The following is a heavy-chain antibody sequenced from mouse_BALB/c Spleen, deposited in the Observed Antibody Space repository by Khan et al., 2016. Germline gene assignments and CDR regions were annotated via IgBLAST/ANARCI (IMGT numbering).Heavy chain of an antibody. Sequence: VQLKESGPGLVAPSQSLSITCTVSGFSIIAYGVNWVRQPPGKGLEWLGMIWGDGSTDYNSALKSRLNITKDNSKSQVFLKMNSLQTDDTATYYCARDGWGYYAMDYWGQGTSVTVSS. J-gene: IGHJ4*01. CDR2: IWGDGST. CDR1: GFSIIAYG. V-gene: IGHV2-6-7*01. CDR3: ARDGWGYYAMDY. D-gene: IGHD2-2*01.